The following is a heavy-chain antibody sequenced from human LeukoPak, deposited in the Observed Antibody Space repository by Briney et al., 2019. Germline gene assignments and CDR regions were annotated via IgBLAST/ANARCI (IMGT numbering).Heavy chain of an antibody. CDR2: INPSGGST. Sequence: ASVKVSCKASGYTFTSYYMHWVRQAPGQGLEWMGIINPSGGSTSYAQKFQGRVTMTRDTSTSTVYMELSSLRSEDTAVYYCARDVTLPTVTTLEDYWGQGTLVTVSS. CDR1: GYTFTSYY. D-gene: IGHD4-17*01. CDR3: ARDVTLPTVTTLEDY. J-gene: IGHJ4*02. V-gene: IGHV1-46*01.